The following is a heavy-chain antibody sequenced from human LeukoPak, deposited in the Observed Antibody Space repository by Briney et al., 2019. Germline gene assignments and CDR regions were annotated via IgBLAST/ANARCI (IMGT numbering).Heavy chain of an antibody. CDR2: IYYSGNT. CDR3: ARRIPTTPNWFDP. J-gene: IGHJ5*02. V-gene: IGHV4-59*08. CDR1: GGSLSNYY. Sequence: SETLSLTCTVSGGSLSNYYWTWLRQHPGKGLEWIGYIYYSGNTNYNPSLKSRVTISLDTSKNQFSLKLRSVTAADTAVYYCARRIPTTPNWFDPWGQGTLVSVSS. D-gene: IGHD1-1*01.